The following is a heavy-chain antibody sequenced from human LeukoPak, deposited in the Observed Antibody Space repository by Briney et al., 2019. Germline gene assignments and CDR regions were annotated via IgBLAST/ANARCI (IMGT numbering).Heavy chain of an antibody. CDR1: GGSISSYY. CDR3: AREGSGSYRGLDY. Sequence: PSETLSLTCTVSGGSISSYYWSWIRQPPGKGLEWIGYIYYSGSTNYNPSLKSRVTISVDTSKNQFSLKLSSVTAADTAVYYCAREGSGSYRGLDYWGQGTLVTVSS. J-gene: IGHJ4*02. CDR2: IYYSGST. D-gene: IGHD3-10*01. V-gene: IGHV4-59*12.